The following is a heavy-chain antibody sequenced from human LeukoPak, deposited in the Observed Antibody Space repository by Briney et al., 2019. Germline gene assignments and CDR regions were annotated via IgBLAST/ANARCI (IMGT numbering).Heavy chain of an antibody. V-gene: IGHV3-30*18. Sequence: GGSLRLSCAASGFTFSSYGMHWVRQAPGKGLERVAVISYDGSNKYYADSVKGRFTISRDNSKNTLYLQMNSLRAEDTAVYYCAKILYSGSYSFDYWGQGTLVTVSS. CDR1: GFTFSSYG. CDR2: ISYDGSNK. CDR3: AKILYSGSYSFDY. D-gene: IGHD1-26*01. J-gene: IGHJ4*02.